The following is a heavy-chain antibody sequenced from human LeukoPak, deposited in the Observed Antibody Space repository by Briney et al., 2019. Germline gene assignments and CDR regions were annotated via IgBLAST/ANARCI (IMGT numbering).Heavy chain of an antibody. CDR2: ISSSSSYI. Sequence: GGSLRLSCAASGFTFSSYSMNWVRQAPGKGLEWVSSISSSSSYIYYADSVEGRFTISRDNAKNSLYLQMNSLRAEDTAVYYCARPLRFLEWLHPYYSYYGKDVWGQGATVTVSS. CDR3: ARPLRFLEWLHPYYSYYGKDV. V-gene: IGHV3-21*01. J-gene: IGHJ6*02. CDR1: GFTFSSYS. D-gene: IGHD3-3*01.